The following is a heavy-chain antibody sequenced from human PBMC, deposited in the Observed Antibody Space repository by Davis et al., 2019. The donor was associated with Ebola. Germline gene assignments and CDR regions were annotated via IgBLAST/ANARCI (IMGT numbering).Heavy chain of an antibody. V-gene: IGHV6-1*01. CDR1: GDSVSGNNGA. CDR3: ARGWLRNGGFEY. D-gene: IGHD5-12*01. CDR2: TYYTSKWHN. J-gene: IGHJ4*02. Sequence: HSQTLSLTCAISGDSVSGNNGAWNWIRQSPSRGLEWLGRTYYTSKWHNDYGESVKSRITINPDTSKNQLSLQLNSVTPEDTAIYYCARGWLRNGGFEYWGQGTQVTVSS.